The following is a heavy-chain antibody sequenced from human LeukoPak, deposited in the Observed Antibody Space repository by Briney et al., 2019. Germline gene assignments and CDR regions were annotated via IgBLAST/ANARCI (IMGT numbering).Heavy chain of an antibody. J-gene: IGHJ3*02. CDR3: ALRYYYGSGTSLDAFDI. D-gene: IGHD3-10*01. CDR1: GFIFGSYW. Sequence: GGSLRLSCAASGFIFGSYWMIWVRQAPGKGLEWVANIKQAGSESSYVDSVKGRFTISRDNSKNTLYLQMNSLRAEDTAVYYCALRYYYGSGTSLDAFDIWGQGTMVTVSS. V-gene: IGHV3-7*03. CDR2: IKQAGSES.